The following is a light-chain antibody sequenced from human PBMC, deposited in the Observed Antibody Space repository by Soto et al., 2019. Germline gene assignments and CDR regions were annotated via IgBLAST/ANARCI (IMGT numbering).Light chain of an antibody. V-gene: IGKV3-11*01. CDR2: DGS. J-gene: IGKJ4*01. CDR3: QQRSNLPAGT. Sequence: EVVLTQSPATLSLSPEQRVTLSCRASQSINTYLAWYQQKPGQAPRFLICDGSNRPNGIPARFSGSGSSTDFTLSNTSLYPEDSVEYYCQQRSNLPAGTFGGGTQVEIK. CDR1: QSINTY.